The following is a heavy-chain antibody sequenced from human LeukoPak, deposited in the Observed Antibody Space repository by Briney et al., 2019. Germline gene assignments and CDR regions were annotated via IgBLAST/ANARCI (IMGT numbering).Heavy chain of an antibody. CDR3: GRGGVSNRYYYYTMDV. V-gene: IGHV3-48*01. Sequence: PGESLKISSAASGFILSDYNMNWVRQAPGKGLEWVSFVRSISSTINYADSVKGRFTISRDNAKNSLYLQMNSLRAEETAVYYCGRGGVSNRYYYYTMDVWGKGTTVTVSS. CDR1: GFILSDYN. D-gene: IGHD6-6*01. CDR2: VRSISSTI. J-gene: IGHJ6*03.